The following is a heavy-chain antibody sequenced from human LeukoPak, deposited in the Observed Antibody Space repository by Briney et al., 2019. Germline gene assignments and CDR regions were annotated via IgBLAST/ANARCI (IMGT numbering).Heavy chain of an antibody. CDR2: VKEDGSEK. V-gene: IGHV3-7*01. CDR1: GFTLSGFW. Sequence: GGSLRLSCVASGFTLSGFWMSWVRQAPGKGLEWVANVKEDGSEKYYVDSVKGRFTISRDNARNSLYLQMNSLRTEDTAIYYCARDRYVTYWGQGTLVTVSS. J-gene: IGHJ4*02. CDR3: ARDRYVTY. D-gene: IGHD3-16*02.